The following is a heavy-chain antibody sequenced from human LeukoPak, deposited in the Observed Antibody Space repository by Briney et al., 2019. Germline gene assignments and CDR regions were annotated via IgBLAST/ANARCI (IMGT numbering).Heavy chain of an antibody. Sequence: ASVTVSCKASGYTFTSRAINWVRQAPGQGLEWMGIINPTGGSTTYAQKFQGRVTMTRDTSTSTVYMELSSLRSDDTAVYYCARTAARRFDYWGQGTLVTVSS. CDR2: INPTGGST. CDR3: ARTAARRFDY. CDR1: GYTFTSRA. V-gene: IGHV1-46*01. D-gene: IGHD6-6*01. J-gene: IGHJ4*02.